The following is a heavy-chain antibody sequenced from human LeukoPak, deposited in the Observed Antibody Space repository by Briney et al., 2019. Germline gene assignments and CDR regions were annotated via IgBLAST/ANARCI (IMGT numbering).Heavy chain of an antibody. CDR1: GGSISSGDYY. CDR2: IYYSGST. Sequence: PSQTLSLTCTVSGGSISSGDYYWSWIRQPPGKGLEWIVYIYYSGSTYYNPSLKSRVTISVDTSKNQFSLKLSSVTAADTAVYYCARVGVYYYGSGSYYIFDYWGQGTLVTVSS. CDR3: ARVGVYYYGSGSYYIFDY. V-gene: IGHV4-30-4*08. J-gene: IGHJ4*02. D-gene: IGHD3-10*01.